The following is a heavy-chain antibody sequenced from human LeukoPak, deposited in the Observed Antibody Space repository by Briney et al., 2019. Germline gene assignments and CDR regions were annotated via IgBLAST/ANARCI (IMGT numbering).Heavy chain of an antibody. CDR1: GGSISSGVYC. CDR3: ARDGGGSLYGMDV. Sequence: SQTLSLTCTVSGGSISSGVYCWSWIRQRPGEGLQWIGYICSSGSAYYNPSLKSRVTMSIDTSNNQFSLKLNSVTAADTAVYYCARDGGGSLYGMDVWAKGPRSPSP. CDR2: ICSSGSA. V-gene: IGHV4-31*03. D-gene: IGHD2-15*01. J-gene: IGHJ6*02.